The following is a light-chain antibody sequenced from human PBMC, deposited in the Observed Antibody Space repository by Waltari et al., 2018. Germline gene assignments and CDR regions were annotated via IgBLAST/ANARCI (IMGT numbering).Light chain of an antibody. CDR1: TLPKQY. Sequence: SFELTQPPSVSVSPGQTASITCSGNTLPKQYAYWYQQKPGQAPVLIMYKDSERPSGIPDRFSGSSSGKTVTLTISGVQAEDEADYYCQSADSSGTPVIFGGGTKLTVL. J-gene: IGLJ2*01. V-gene: IGLV3-25*03. CDR3: QSADSSGTPVI. CDR2: KDS.